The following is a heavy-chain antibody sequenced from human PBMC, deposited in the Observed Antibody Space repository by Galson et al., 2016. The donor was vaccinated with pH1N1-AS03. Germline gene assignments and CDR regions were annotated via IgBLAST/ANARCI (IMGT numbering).Heavy chain of an antibody. CDR2: IYHNGNS. J-gene: IGHJ4*01. V-gene: IGHV4-4*02. Sequence: TLSLTCAVSGDSISSNHWWTWVRQPPGKGLEWIAEIYHNGNSNYNPTLKSRVSISVDKSKNQFSLNLSSVMAADTAVYYCARAGQRHRVGDYWGHGTLVTVSS. CDR1: GDSISSNHW. CDR3: ARAGQRHRVGDY. D-gene: IGHD6-25*01.